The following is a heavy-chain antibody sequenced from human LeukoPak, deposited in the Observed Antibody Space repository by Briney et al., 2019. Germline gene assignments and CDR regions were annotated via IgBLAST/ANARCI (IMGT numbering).Heavy chain of an antibody. CDR2: ISSSSSYI. V-gene: IGHV3-21*01. D-gene: IGHD5-24*01. Sequence: GGSLRLSCAASGFTFSSYSMNWVRQAPGKGVEWVSSISSSSSYIYYADSVKGRFTISRDNAKNSLYLQMNSLRAEDTAVYYCARGPDGYKYGSDYWGQGTLVTVSS. J-gene: IGHJ4*02. CDR1: GFTFSSYS. CDR3: ARGPDGYKYGSDY.